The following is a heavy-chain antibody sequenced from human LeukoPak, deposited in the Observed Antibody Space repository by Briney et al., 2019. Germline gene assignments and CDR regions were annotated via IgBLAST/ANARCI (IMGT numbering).Heavy chain of an antibody. Sequence: PSETLSLTCAVYGGSFSGYYWSWIRQPPGKGLEWIGEINHSGSTNYNPSLKSRVTISVDTSKNQFSLKLSSVTAADTAVYYCARGSTTVVTLYDFDYWGQGTLVTVSS. V-gene: IGHV4-34*01. CDR2: INHSGST. J-gene: IGHJ4*02. CDR3: ARGSTTVVTLYDFDY. D-gene: IGHD4-23*01. CDR1: GGSFSGYY.